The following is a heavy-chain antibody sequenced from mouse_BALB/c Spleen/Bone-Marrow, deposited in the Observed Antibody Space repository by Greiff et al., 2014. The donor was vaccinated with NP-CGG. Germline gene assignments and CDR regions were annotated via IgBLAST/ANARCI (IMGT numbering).Heavy chain of an antibody. J-gene: IGHJ4*01. V-gene: IGHV1-82*01. D-gene: IGHD2-3*01. Sequence: VQRVESGPELVKPGASVKISCKASGYAFSSSWMNWVKQRPGQGLEWIGRIYPGDGDTKYNGKFKGKATLTADKSSSTAYMQLNSLTSVDSAVYFCARSDGYRDMDYWGQGTSVTVSS. CDR3: ARSDGYRDMDY. CDR1: GYAFSSSW. CDR2: IYPGDGDT.